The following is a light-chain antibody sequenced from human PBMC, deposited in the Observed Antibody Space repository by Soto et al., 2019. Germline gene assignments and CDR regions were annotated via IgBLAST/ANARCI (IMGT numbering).Light chain of an antibody. J-gene: IGKJ3*01. CDR3: QQYGSSLFT. Sequence: EIVLTQSPGTLSLSPGERATLSCRASQSVSSSYLAWYQQKPGQAPRLLIYGASSRATGIPDRFSGSGSGTDFNLTISRLEPEDFAVYYCQQYGSSLFTFGHGTKVDI. V-gene: IGKV3-20*01. CDR1: QSVSSSY. CDR2: GAS.